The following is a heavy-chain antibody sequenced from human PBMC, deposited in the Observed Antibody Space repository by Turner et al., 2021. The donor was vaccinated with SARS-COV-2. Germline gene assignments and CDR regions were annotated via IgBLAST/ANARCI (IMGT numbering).Heavy chain of an antibody. V-gene: IGHV4-4*02. CDR1: GVPVTTSSW. D-gene: IGHD1-26*01. J-gene: IGHJ3*01. Sequence: HESGPRLVEPSGTLSLMCSVSGVPVTTSSWWGWVRQAPGKGLEWIGEIYHTGSTNSNPSLRTRLSMSLDRSHNQFSLNLESMTAADTAVYYCVRVDGLVGAFDVWGQGTEVTVPS. CDR3: VRVDGLVGAFDV. CDR2: IYHTGST.